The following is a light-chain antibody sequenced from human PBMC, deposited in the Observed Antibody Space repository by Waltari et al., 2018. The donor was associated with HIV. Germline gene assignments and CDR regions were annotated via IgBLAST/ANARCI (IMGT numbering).Light chain of an antibody. CDR2: DDS. Sequence: SYVLTQPPSVSVAPGQTARITCGGNNIGSKTVHWYQQRPGQAPVLVVFDDSDRPSGIPERCSGSSSGNTATLTISRVEAGHEADYYCQVWDSSANGVFGGGTKLTVL. CDR1: NIGSKT. J-gene: IGLJ2*01. V-gene: IGLV3-21*02. CDR3: QVWDSSANGV.